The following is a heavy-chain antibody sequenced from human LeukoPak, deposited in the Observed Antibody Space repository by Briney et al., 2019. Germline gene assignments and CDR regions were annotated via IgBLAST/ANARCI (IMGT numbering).Heavy chain of an antibody. D-gene: IGHD2-2*01. Sequence: GASVKVSCKASGGTFSSYAISWVRQAPGQGLEWMGGIIPIFGTANYAQKFQGRVTITADKSTSTAYMELSSLRSEDTAVYYCARGSGDIVVVPAALSRITDWYLDLWGRGTLVTVSS. CDR2: IIPIFGTA. J-gene: IGHJ2*01. CDR1: GGTFSSYA. V-gene: IGHV1-69*06. CDR3: ARGSGDIVVVPAALSRITDWYLDL.